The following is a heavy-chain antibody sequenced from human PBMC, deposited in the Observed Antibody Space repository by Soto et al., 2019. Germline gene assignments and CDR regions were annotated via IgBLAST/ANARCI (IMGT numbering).Heavy chain of an antibody. J-gene: IGHJ4*02. D-gene: IGHD3-10*01. Sequence: ASVKVSCKASGYTFTSYYMHWVRQAPGQGLEWMGRINPSSGSTSYAQKFQGRVTMTRDTSTSTAYMELSRLRSDDTAVYYCARAPRRGLLWPVDYWGQGTLVTVSS. CDR3: ARAPRRGLLWPVDY. CDR1: GYTFTSYY. CDR2: INPSSGST. V-gene: IGHV1-46*01.